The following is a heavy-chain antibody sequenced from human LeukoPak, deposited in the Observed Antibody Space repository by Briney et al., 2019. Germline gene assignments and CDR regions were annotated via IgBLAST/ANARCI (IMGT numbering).Heavy chain of an antibody. Sequence: PGGSLRLSCAASGFTFSSYSMNWVRQAPGKGLEWVSSISSSSSYIYYADSVKGRFTISRDNAKNSLYLQMNSLRAEDTAVYYCAREGGYCSSTSRYTPRFYYYYYMDVWGKGTTVTVSS. V-gene: IGHV3-21*01. D-gene: IGHD2-2*02. CDR1: GFTFSSYS. CDR2: ISSSSSYI. CDR3: AREGGYCSSTSRYTPRFYYYYYMDV. J-gene: IGHJ6*03.